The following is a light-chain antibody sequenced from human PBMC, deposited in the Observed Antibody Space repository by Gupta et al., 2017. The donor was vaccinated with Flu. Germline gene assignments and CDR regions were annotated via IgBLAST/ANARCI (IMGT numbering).Light chain of an antibody. CDR1: QTVAAAF. Sequence: EIVLTQSPGSLSLSPGERATLSCRASQTVAAAFLAWYQQQPGQAPRLLIYGASTRASGIPDRFSGSGSGTDFTLTNSRLEPEDFAMYYCQLYGFSPAYTFGQGTKLEI. J-gene: IGKJ2*01. V-gene: IGKV3-20*01. CDR2: GAS. CDR3: QLYGFSPAYT.